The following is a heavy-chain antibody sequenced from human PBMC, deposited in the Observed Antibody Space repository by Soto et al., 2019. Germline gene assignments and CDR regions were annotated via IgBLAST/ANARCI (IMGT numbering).Heavy chain of an antibody. CDR1: GFTLRNYA. CDR2: ISANDVGT. J-gene: IGHJ4*02. CDR3: VSDGDVCSGSDCFRHFKY. D-gene: IGHD5-12*01. V-gene: IGHV3-23*01. Sequence: GGSLRLSCEASGFTLRNYAMTWVRQAPGKGLEWVSLISANDVGTYYAESVKTRFTISTDQSRNTVYLQMDSLRADDTAIYYCVSDGDVCSGSDCFRHFKYWGRGTRVTVSS.